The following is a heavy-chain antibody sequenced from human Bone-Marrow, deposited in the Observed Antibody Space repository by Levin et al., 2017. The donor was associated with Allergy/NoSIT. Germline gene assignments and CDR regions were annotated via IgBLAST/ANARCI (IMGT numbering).Heavy chain of an antibody. J-gene: IGHJ3*02. V-gene: IGHV3-72*01. CDR2: ARPKTRSYTT. CDR1: GFIFSDYY. Sequence: GGSLRLSCAASGFIFSDYYMDWVRQAPGKRLEWIARARPKTRSYTTEYAASVRGRFTVSRDDSGSSLYLQMDSLKSEDTALYYCVRGFHSFDIWGQGTMVTVSS. D-gene: IGHD3-3*01. CDR3: VRGFHSFDI.